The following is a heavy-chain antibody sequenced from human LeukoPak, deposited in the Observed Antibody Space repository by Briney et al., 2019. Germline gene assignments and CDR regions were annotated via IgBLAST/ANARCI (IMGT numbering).Heavy chain of an antibody. V-gene: IGHV3-21*01. J-gene: IGHJ4*02. CDR1: GFTFSSYS. CDR2: ISSSSSYI. D-gene: IGHD2-2*02. CDR3: AKVSHSPISALDY. Sequence: GGSLRLSCAASGFTFSSYSMNWVRQAPGKGLEWVSSISSSSSYIYYADSVKGRFTISRDNSKNTLYLQMNSLRAEDTAVYYCAKVSHSPISALDYWGQGTLVTVSS.